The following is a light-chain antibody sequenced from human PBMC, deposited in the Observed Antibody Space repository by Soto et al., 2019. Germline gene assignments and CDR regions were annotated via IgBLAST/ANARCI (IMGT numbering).Light chain of an antibody. V-gene: IGLV2-23*02. Sequence: QSVLTQPASVSGSPGQSITISCTGTSSDVGSYNLVSWYQQHPGKAHKLMIYEVSKRPSGVSNRFSGSKSGNTASLTISGLQAEDEAYYYCCSYAGGSTLVFGGGTKVTVL. CDR2: EVS. CDR3: CSYAGGSTLV. J-gene: IGLJ2*01. CDR1: SSDVGSYNL.